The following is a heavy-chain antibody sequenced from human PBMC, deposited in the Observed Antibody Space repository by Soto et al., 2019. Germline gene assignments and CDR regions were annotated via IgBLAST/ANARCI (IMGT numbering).Heavy chain of an antibody. CDR2: VHYTAST. Sequence: SETLSLTCTVSEGSINWSPDYWGWLRQPPGKEPQWIASVHYTASTTYYNPSLKSRVTISVDTSKNQFSLNLRSVTAAVTAIYYCARATPGYPGRAFQIWGQGKMVTVSS. CDR1: EGSINWSPDY. J-gene: IGHJ3*02. V-gene: IGHV4-39*02. CDR3: ARATPGYPGRAFQI. D-gene: IGHD2-15*01.